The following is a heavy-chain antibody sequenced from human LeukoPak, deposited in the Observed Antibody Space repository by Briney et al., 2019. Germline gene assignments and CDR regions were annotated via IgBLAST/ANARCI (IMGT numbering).Heavy chain of an antibody. V-gene: IGHV4-34*01. J-gene: IGHJ6*02. CDR2: INHSGST. CDR1: GGSFSGYY. CDR3: ARGIVVVPAATYYYYYGMDV. Sequence: PSETLSLTCAVYGGSFSGYYWSWIRQPPGKGLEWIGEINHSGSTNYNPSLKSRVTISVDTSKNQFSLKLSSVTAADTAVYYCARGIVVVPAATYYYYYGMDVWGQGTTVTASS. D-gene: IGHD2-2*01.